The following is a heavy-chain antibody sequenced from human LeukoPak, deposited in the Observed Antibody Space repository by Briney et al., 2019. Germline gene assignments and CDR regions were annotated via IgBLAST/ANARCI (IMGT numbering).Heavy chain of an antibody. CDR2: IRSKAYGGTT. CDR1: GFTFGDYA. Sequence: PGRSLRLSCTASGFTFGDYAMSWVRQAPGKGLEWVGFIRSKAYGGTTEYAASVKGRFTISRDDSKSIAYLQTNSLKTEDTAVYYCTRVHPTVWFGELFFDYWGQGTLVTVSS. V-gene: IGHV3-49*04. D-gene: IGHD3-10*01. CDR3: TRVHPTVWFGELFFDY. J-gene: IGHJ4*02.